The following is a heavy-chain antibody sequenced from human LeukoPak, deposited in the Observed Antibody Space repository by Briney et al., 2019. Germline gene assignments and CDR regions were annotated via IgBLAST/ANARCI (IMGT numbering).Heavy chain of an antibody. J-gene: IGHJ4*02. CDR1: GYSFTSHW. CDR2: IYPGYSDT. D-gene: IGHD3-22*01. CDR3: ARLNDYDSRGYYYVVDY. Sequence: GESLKISCKASGYSFTSHWIGWVRQMPGKGLEWMGIIYPGYSDTRYSPSFQGQVTISADKSISTASLQWSSLKASDTAMYYCARLNDYDSRGYYYVVDYWGQGTLVTVSS. V-gene: IGHV5-51*01.